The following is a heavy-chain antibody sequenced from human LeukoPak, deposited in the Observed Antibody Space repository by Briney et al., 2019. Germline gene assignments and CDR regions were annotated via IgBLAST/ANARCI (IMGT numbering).Heavy chain of an antibody. CDR1: GFTFSSYD. CDR2: IFTSGGT. V-gene: IGHV3-53*01. CDR3: ARGPSLRLAGNAFDY. J-gene: IGHJ4*02. Sequence: GGSLRLSCAASGFTFSSYDMHWVRQAPGKGLEWVSVIFTSGGTDYPDAVKGRFTISRDISKSTLYLQMNNLRAEDTAVYYCARGPSLRLAGNAFDYWGQGTPV. D-gene: IGHD5-12*01.